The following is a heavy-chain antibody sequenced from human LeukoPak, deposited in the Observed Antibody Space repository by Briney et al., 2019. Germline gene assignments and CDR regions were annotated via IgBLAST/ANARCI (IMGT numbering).Heavy chain of an antibody. D-gene: IGHD3-22*01. CDR3: ARGARAVVITTDY. Sequence: GGSLRLSCAASGFTFSSYAMHWVRQAPGKGLEWVAVTSYDGSIKYYADSVKGRFTISRDNSKNTLYLQMNSLRAEDTAVYYCARGARAVVITTDYWGQGTLVTVSS. J-gene: IGHJ4*02. V-gene: IGHV3-30*04. CDR2: TSYDGSIK. CDR1: GFTFSSYA.